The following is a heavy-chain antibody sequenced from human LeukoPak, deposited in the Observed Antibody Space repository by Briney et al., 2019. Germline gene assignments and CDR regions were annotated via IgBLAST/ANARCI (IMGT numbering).Heavy chain of an antibody. CDR2: INPNSGGT. CDR1: GYTFTGYY. CDR3: ARVPPAGYDLFDY. D-gene: IGHD5-12*01. V-gene: IGHV1-2*02. J-gene: IGHJ4*02. Sequence: ASVKVSCKASGYTFTGYYMHWVRQAPGQGLEWMGWINPNSGGTNYAQKFQGRVTMTRDTSISTAYMELSRLRSDDTAVYYCARVPPAGYDLFDYWGQGTLVTVSS.